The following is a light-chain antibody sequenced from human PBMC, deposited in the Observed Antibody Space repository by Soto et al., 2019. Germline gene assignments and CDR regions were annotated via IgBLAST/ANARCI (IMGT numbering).Light chain of an antibody. V-gene: IGLV1-40*01. CDR1: SSNIGAGYD. CDR2: GNS. CDR3: QSYDSSLSGVV. Sequence: QSVLTQPPSVSGAPGQRVTISCTGTSSNIGAGYDVHWYQQLPGTAPKLLIYGNSNRPSGVPYRFSGSKSGTSASLAITGLQAEEEADYYCQSYDSSLSGVVFGGGTKLTVL. J-gene: IGLJ2*01.